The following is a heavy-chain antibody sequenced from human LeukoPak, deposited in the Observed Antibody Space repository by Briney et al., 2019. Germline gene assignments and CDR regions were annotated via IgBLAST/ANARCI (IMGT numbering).Heavy chain of an antibody. V-gene: IGHV3-9*03. CDR1: GFTFDDYA. CDR2: ISWNSGSI. Sequence: PGGSLILSCAASGFTFDDYAMHWVRQAPGKGLEWVSGISWNSGSIGYADSVKGRFTISRDNAKNSLYLQMNSLRAEDMALYYCAKDILDGDYANDAFDIWGQGTMVTVSS. CDR3: AKDILDGDYANDAFDI. D-gene: IGHD4-17*01. J-gene: IGHJ3*02.